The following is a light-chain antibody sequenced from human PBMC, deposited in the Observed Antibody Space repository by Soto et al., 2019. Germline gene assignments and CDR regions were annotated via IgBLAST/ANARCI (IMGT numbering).Light chain of an antibody. J-gene: IGKJ4*01. CDR2: SAS. Sequence: DIQMTHSPSSLSASVGDRVTITCRASQSISSYLNWYQQKPGKAPQLLIYSASSLQSGVPSRFSGSGSGTDFTLTITSLQPEDSAIYYCQQAYSFPLTFGGGTKVDIK. V-gene: IGKV1-39*01. CDR1: QSISSY. CDR3: QQAYSFPLT.